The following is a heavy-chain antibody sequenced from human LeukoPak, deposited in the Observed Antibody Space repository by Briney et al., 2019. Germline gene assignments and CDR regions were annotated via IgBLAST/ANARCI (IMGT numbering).Heavy chain of an antibody. V-gene: IGHV3-13*01. CDR3: ARGHYYDSSGYRGFWFDP. CDR1: GFTFSSYD. D-gene: IGHD3-22*01. J-gene: IGHJ5*02. CDR2: IGTAGDT. Sequence: PGGSLRLSCAASGFTFSSYDMHWVRQATGKGLEWVSAIGTAGDTYYPGSVKGRFTISRENAKNSLYLQMNSLRAEDTAVYYYARGHYYDSSGYRGFWFDPWGQGTLVTVSS.